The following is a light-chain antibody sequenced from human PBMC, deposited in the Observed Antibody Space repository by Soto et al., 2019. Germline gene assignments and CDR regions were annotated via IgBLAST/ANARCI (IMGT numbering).Light chain of an antibody. J-gene: IGKJ1*01. V-gene: IGKV3-15*01. CDR2: GAS. CDR3: QQYNIWPQT. Sequence: VMTQSPATLSVSPAERATLSCRASQSLRSSLAWYQQKPGQAPRLLIYGASTRATGIPARFSGSGSGTEFTLTISSLQSEDFAVYFCQQYNIWPQTFGQGTKVEIK. CDR1: QSLRSS.